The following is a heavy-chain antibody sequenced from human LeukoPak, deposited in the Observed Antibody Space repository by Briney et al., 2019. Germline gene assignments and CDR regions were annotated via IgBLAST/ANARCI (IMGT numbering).Heavy chain of an antibody. J-gene: IGHJ4*02. CDR1: GGSISTYY. CDR2: IYTNENT. V-gene: IGHV4-4*07. CDR3: ARAAAAAGGQYFDY. Sequence: PSETLSLTCTVSGGSISTYYWSWIRQPAGKGLEWIGCIYTNENTNYNLSLRSRVTMSVDTSKNQFSLQLSSVTAADTAVYYCARAAAAAGGQYFDYWGQGTMVAVSS. D-gene: IGHD6-13*01.